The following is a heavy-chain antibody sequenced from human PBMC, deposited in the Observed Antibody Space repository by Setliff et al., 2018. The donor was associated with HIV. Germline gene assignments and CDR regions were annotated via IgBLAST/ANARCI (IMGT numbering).Heavy chain of an antibody. V-gene: IGHV4-34*01. Sequence: SETLSLTCAVYGGSFSSYYWSWIRQPPGKGLEWIGEINHSGSTNYNPSLKSRVTISVDTSKNQFSLKLSSVTAAGTAVYYCARVGHYYGSGSPFDPWGQGTLVTVSS. D-gene: IGHD3-10*01. CDR3: ARVGHYYGSGSPFDP. CDR1: GGSFSSYY. J-gene: IGHJ5*01. CDR2: INHSGST.